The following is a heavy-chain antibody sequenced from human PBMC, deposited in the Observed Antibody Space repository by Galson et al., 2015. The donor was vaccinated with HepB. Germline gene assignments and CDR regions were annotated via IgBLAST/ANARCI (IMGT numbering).Heavy chain of an antibody. D-gene: IGHD4-17*01. CDR2: IWYDGSNK. V-gene: IGHV3-33*01. CDR1: GFTFSSYG. Sequence: SLRLSCAASGFTFSSYGMHWVRQAPGKGLEWVAVIWYDGSNKYYADSVKGRFTISRDNAKNSLSLQMNGLRAEDTAVYYCARVADADYGDHSHFDSWGQGTLVTVSS. J-gene: IGHJ4*02. CDR3: ARVADADYGDHSHFDS.